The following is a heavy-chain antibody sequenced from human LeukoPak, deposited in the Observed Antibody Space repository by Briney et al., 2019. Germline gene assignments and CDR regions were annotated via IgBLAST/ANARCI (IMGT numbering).Heavy chain of an antibody. J-gene: IGHJ4*02. D-gene: IGHD6-19*01. CDR1: GGSISSGDYY. CDR2: IYHSGST. CDR3: ARRTVAGTDFGLDY. Sequence: SETLSLTCTVSGGSISSGDYYWSWIRQPPGKGLEWIGYIYHSGSTYYNPSLKSRVTISLDTSKNQFSLKMRSVTAADTAVYYCARRTVAGTDFGLDYWGQGTLVTVSS. V-gene: IGHV4-30-4*01.